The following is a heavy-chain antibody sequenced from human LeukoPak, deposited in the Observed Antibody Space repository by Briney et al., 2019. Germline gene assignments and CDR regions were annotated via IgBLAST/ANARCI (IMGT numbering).Heavy chain of an antibody. J-gene: IGHJ4*02. D-gene: IGHD4-17*01. V-gene: IGHV3-48*03. CDR3: ARDYDYGDYVVDY. Sequence: GGSLRLSCAASGFTFSNYEMNWVRQAPGKGLEWVSYISSSGSTIYYADSVKGRFTISRDNAKNSLYPQMNSLGAEDTAVYYCARDYDYGDYVVDYWGQGTLVTVSS. CDR2: ISSSGSTI. CDR1: GFTFSNYE.